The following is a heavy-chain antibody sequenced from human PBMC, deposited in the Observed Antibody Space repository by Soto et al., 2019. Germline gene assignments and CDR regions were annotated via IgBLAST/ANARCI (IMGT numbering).Heavy chain of an antibody. V-gene: IGHV1-18*01. CDR3: ARDRPTSSIRARDYYYAMDV. D-gene: IGHD6-6*01. CDR2: ISTYNGNT. Sequence: QVQLVQSGAEVKKPGASVKVSCKASGYSFITYGISWVRQAPGQGLEWMGWISTYNGNTNYAQKLQGRITMTTDTSTTTGYMDLRRLRSDDTAVYYCARDRPTSSIRARDYYYAMDVWGQGTTVTVSS. CDR1: GYSFITYG. J-gene: IGHJ6*02.